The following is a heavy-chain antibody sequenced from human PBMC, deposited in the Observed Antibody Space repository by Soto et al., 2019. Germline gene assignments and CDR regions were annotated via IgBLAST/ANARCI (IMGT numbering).Heavy chain of an antibody. J-gene: IGHJ6*02. CDR2: ISYSGST. V-gene: IGHV4-59*08. D-gene: IGHD3-10*01. Sequence: PGKGLEYIGYISYSGSTNYNPSLKSRLTISVDTSRNQFSLKLTSVTAADTAVYFCVRQGIGALHGLVDVRVQGSTV. CDR3: VRQGIGALHGLVDV.